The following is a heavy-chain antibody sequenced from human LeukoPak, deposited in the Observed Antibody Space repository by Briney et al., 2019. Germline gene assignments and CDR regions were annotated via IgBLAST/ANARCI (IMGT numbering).Heavy chain of an antibody. Sequence: PSETLSLTCAVYGGSFSGYYWSWIRQPPGKGLEWIGEINHSGSTNYNPSLKSRVTISVDTSKNQFSLKLSSVTAADTAVYYCARGVDCSGGSCYYYYYYYYMDVWGKGTTVTVSS. CDR1: GGSFSGYY. V-gene: IGHV4-34*01. J-gene: IGHJ6*03. D-gene: IGHD2-15*01. CDR3: ARGVDCSGGSCYYYYYYYYMDV. CDR2: INHSGST.